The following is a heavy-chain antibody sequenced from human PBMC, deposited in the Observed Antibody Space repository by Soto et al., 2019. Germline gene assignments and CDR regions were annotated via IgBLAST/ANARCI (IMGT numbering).Heavy chain of an antibody. V-gene: IGHV4-59*01. Sequence: PSETLSLTCAVYGGSFSSYYWSWIRQPPGKGLEWIGYIYYSGGTNYNPSLKSRVTISVDTSRNQFSLKLSSVTAADTAVYYCARGGTTGYYRGTDYQYGMDVWGQGTTVTVSS. D-gene: IGHD3-9*01. CDR2: IYYSGGT. J-gene: IGHJ6*02. CDR3: ARGGTTGYYRGTDYQYGMDV. CDR1: GGSFSSYY.